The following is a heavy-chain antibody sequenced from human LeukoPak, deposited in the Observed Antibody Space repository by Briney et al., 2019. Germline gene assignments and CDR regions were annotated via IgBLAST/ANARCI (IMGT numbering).Heavy chain of an antibody. CDR3: ARLYGSGSNHYYYYMDV. CDR2: IYTSGST. D-gene: IGHD3-10*01. V-gene: IGHV4-4*07. Sequence: SETLSVTCTVSGGSLSSYYWSWIRQPAGKGLEWIGRIYTSGSTNYNPYRKSRVPMSVDTSTNQFSLKLSSVTAADTAVYYCARLYGSGSNHYYYYMDVWGKGTTVTVSS. CDR1: GGSLSSYY. J-gene: IGHJ6*03.